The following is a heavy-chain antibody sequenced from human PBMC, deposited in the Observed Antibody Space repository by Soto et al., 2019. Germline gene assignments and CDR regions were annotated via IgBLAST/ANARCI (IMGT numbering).Heavy chain of an antibody. CDR2: TYYRSKWYN. CDR3: ARVGRDHYFYYGMHX. V-gene: IGHV6-1*01. Sequence: PSPTLSLTCSISGDRVSSNSAAWNWIRHSPSRGLECLGSTYYRSKWYNYYAVSVKSRITVNPDTSKNQLSLQLNSVTPEDTAVYYCARVGRDHYFYYGMHXWGKGTTVTVSX. J-gene: IGHJ6*04. CDR1: GDRVSSNSAA.